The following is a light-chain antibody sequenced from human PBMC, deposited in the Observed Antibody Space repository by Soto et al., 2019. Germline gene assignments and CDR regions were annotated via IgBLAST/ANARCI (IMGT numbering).Light chain of an antibody. CDR2: GAS. J-gene: IGKJ1*01. V-gene: IGKV3-20*01. CDR1: QSISSNF. Sequence: EIVLTQSPGTLSLSPGEGATLSCRASQSISSNFLAWYQQKRGQAPRLLIHGASNRATGIPDRFSGSGSGTDFTLTITRLEPEDFAVYYCQQYSRAPLTFGQGTKVEIK. CDR3: QQYSRAPLT.